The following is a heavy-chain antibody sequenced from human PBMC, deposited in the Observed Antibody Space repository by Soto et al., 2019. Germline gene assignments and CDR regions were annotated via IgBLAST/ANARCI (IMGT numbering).Heavy chain of an antibody. CDR1: GFTFTHYA. V-gene: IGHV3-23*01. CDR3: ATRMYSTSWYYFVS. D-gene: IGHD6-13*01. J-gene: IGHJ4*02. Sequence: EVQLLESGGGFVQPGGSLRLSCAASGFTFTHYALSWVRQAPGKGLEWVSTIGGGSGSTSYADSVKGRFSISRENSKNTLYLQMSNLRAEDTALYYCATRMYSTSWYYFVSGGQGTLVTVSS. CDR2: IGGGSGST.